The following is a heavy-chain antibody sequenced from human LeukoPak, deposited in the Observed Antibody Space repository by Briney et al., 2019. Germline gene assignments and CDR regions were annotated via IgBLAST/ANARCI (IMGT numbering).Heavy chain of an antibody. CDR1: GGSISSYY. CDR3: ARASGLIWFGELLIHTGGAFDI. Sequence: SETLSLTCTVSGGSISSYYWSWIRQPAGKGLEWIGRIYTSESTNYNPSLKSRVTMSVDTSKNQFSLKLSSVTAADTAVYYCARASGLIWFGELLIHTGGAFDIWGQGTMVTVSS. V-gene: IGHV4-4*07. J-gene: IGHJ3*02. D-gene: IGHD3-10*01. CDR2: IYTSEST.